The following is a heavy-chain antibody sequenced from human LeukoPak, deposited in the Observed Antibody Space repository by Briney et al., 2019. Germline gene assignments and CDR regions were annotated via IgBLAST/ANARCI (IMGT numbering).Heavy chain of an antibody. CDR3: ARVVYCSGGSCHIIAFDI. CDR2: ISSSGSAM. D-gene: IGHD2-15*01. Sequence: GGSLRLSCAASGFTFSNAWMNWVRQTPGKGLEWVSYISSSGSAMFYADSVKGRFTISRDNAKNSLYLQMNSLRAEDTAVYYCARVVYCSGGSCHIIAFDIWGRGTMVTVSS. CDR1: GFTFSNAW. V-gene: IGHV3-11*01. J-gene: IGHJ3*02.